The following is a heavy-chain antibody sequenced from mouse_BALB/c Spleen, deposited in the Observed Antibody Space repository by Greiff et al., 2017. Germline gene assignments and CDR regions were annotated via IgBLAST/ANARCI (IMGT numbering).Heavy chain of an antibody. Sequence: EVQRVESGGGLVQPGGSRKLSCAASGFTFSSFGMHWVRQAPEKGLEWVAYISSGSSTIYYADTVKGRFTISRDNPKNTLFLQMTSLRSEDTAMYYCARSDGNPPWFAYWGQGTLVTVSA. D-gene: IGHD2-1*01. CDR2: ISSGSSTI. J-gene: IGHJ3*01. CDR1: GFTFSSFG. CDR3: ARSDGNPPWFAY. V-gene: IGHV5-17*02.